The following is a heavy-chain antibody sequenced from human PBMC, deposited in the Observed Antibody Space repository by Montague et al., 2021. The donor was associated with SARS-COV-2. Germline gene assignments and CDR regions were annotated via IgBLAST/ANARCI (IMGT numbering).Heavy chain of an antibody. V-gene: IGHV3-48*03. J-gene: IGHJ3*02. D-gene: IGHD5-12*01. CDR3: VREYRSSSGRAFDM. Sequence: SLRLSCAASRFNFGVFEMNWVRQAPGKGLEWVSYITSVSTSKYYVESVEGRFTVSRDNAREILCLQMVDLRAEDTAIYYCVREYRSSSGRAFDMWGQGTLVIVPP. CDR2: ITSVSTSK. CDR1: RFNFGVFE.